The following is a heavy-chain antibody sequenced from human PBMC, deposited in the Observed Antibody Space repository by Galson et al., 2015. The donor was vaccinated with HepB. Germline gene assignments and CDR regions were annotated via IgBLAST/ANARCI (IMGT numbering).Heavy chain of an antibody. D-gene: IGHD2-21*02. V-gene: IGHV3-30-3*01. J-gene: IGHJ6*02. CDR2: ISYDGSNK. CDR3: ARDETEDYYYYGMDV. Sequence: SLRLSCAASGFTFSSYAMHWVRQAPGKGLEWVAVISYDGSNKYYADSVKGRFTISRDNSKNTLYLQMNSLRAEDTAVYYCARDETEDYYYYGMDVWGQGTTVTVSS. CDR1: GFTFSSYA.